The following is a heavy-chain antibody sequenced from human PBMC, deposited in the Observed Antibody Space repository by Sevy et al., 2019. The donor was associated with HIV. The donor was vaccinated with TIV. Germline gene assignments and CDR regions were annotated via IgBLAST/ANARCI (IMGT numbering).Heavy chain of an antibody. CDR3: ARPRANYVDHYFFYAMDV. V-gene: IGHV3-30-3*01. J-gene: IGHJ6*02. D-gene: IGHD4-17*01. CDR2: ISYDGSDK. CDR1: GFAFSNYYA. Sequence: GGYLRLSCAASGFAFSNYYAMHWVRQAPGKGLEWVALISYDGSDKYYAGSVKGRFTISRDNFKNTLFLQMNSVTTEDTAVYYCARPRANYVDHYFFYAMDVWGQGTTVTVSS.